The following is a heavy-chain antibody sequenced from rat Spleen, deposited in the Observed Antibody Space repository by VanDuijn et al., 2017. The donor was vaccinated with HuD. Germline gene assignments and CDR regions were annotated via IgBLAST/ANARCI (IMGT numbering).Heavy chain of an antibody. CDR3: ARYYYSGDVMDA. V-gene: IGHV5-7*01. CDR2: ISYDGSST. D-gene: IGHD1-1*01. Sequence: EVQLVESGGGLVQPGRSLKLSCAASGFTLSDYNMAWVRQAPKKGLEWVATISYDGSSTYYGDSVKGRFTISRDNAKSTLYLQMNSLRSEDTATYYCARYYYSGDVMDAWGQGASVTVSS. J-gene: IGHJ4*01. CDR1: GFTLSDYN.